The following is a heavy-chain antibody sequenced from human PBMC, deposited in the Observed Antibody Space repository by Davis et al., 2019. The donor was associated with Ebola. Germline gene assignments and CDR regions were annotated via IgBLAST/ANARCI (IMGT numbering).Heavy chain of an antibody. J-gene: IGHJ3*02. CDR3: ARDFIAYYYDSSGYSVGGDAFDI. D-gene: IGHD3-22*01. V-gene: IGHV3-33*01. CDR1: GFTFSSYG. Sequence: GESLKISCAASGFTFSSYGMHWVRQAPGKGLEWVAVIWYDGSNKYYADSVKGRFTISRDNSKNTLYLQMNSLRAEDTAVYYCARDFIAYYYDSSGYSVGGDAFDIWGQGTMVTVSS. CDR2: IWYDGSNK.